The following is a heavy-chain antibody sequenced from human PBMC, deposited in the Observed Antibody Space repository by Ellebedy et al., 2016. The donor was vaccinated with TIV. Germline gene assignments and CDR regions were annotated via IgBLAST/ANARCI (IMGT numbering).Heavy chain of an antibody. J-gene: IGHJ4*02. D-gene: IGHD1-26*01. V-gene: IGHV3-23*01. CDR2: ISGSGGST. CDR3: AKNGRGSYYEEYYFDY. Sequence: GGSLRLSXAASGFTFSSYAMSWVRQAPGKGLEWVSAISGSGGSTYYADSVKGRFTISRDNSKNTLYLQMNSLRAEDTAVYYCAKNGRGSYYEEYYFDYWGQGTLVTVSS. CDR1: GFTFSSYA.